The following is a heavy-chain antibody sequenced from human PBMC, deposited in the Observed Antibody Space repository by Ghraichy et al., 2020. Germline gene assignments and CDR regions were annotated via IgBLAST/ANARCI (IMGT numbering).Heavy chain of an antibody. Sequence: SETLSLTCTVSGGSISSYYWSWIRQPAGKGLEWIGRIYSSGSTNYNPSLKSRLSMSVDTSKNQFSLKLSSVTAADTAVYYCARNYDDNSGHQWYFDLWGRGTLVTVSS. CDR1: GGSISSYY. CDR2: IYSSGST. J-gene: IGHJ2*01. V-gene: IGHV4-4*07. D-gene: IGHD3-22*01. CDR3: ARNYDDNSGHQWYFDL.